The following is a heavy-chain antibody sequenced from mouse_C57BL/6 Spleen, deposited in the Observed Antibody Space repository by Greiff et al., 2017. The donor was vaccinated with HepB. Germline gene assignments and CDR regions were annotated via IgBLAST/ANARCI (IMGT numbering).Heavy chain of an antibody. CDR1: GYTFTDHT. V-gene: IGHV1-78*01. CDR3: ARIEGYYASWFAY. D-gene: IGHD2-3*01. Sequence: VQVVESDAELVKPGASVKISCKVSGYTFTDHTIHWMKQRPEQGLEWIGYIYPRDGSTKYNEKFKGKATLTADKSSSTAYMQLNSLTSEDSAVYFCARIEGYYASWFAYWGQGTLVTVSA. J-gene: IGHJ3*01. CDR2: IYPRDGST.